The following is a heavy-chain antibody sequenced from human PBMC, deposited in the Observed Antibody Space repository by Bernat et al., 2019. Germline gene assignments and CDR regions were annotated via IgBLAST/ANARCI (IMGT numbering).Heavy chain of an antibody. CDR3: ASSYDFWRGYKGY. V-gene: IGHV3-23*01. J-gene: IGHJ4*02. CDR2: ISGSGGST. Sequence: EVQLLESGGGLVQPGGSLRLSCAASGFTFSSYAMSWVRQAPGQGLAWVSAISGSGGSTYYADSVKGRFTISRDNSKNTLYLQMNSLRAEDTAVYYCASSYDFWRGYKGYWGQGTLVTVSS. CDR1: GFTFSSYA. D-gene: IGHD3-3*01.